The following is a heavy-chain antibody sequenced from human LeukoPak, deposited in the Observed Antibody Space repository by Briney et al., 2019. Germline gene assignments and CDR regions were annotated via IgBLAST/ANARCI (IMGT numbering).Heavy chain of an antibody. CDR2: ISSRGSTI. V-gene: IGHV3-11*04. D-gene: IGHD2-15*01. CDR1: GFTFSDYY. Sequence: GGSLRLSCAASGFTFSDYYMSWIRQAPGKGLEWVSYISSRGSTIYYADSVKGRFTISRDNAKNSLYLQMNSLRAEDTAVYYCARVPGYCSGGSCPEDYWGQGTLVTVSS. J-gene: IGHJ4*02. CDR3: ARVPGYCSGGSCPEDY.